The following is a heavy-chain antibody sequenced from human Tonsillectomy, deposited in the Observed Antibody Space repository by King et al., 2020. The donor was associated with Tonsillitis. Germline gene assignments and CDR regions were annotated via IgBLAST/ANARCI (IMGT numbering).Heavy chain of an antibody. CDR2: ISGSNSTI. J-gene: IGHJ4*02. CDR3: ARDLGGVRTAGILRY. V-gene: IGHV3-48*02. CDR1: GFTFSFYS. Sequence: QLVQSGGGLVQPGGSLRLSCEASGFTFSFYSINWVRQAPGKGLEWVSYISGSNSTIYYADSVRGRFSISRDNAKNSLYLQMNSLRDEDTAVYYCARDLGGVRTAGILRYWGQGTLVTVSS. D-gene: IGHD6-13*01.